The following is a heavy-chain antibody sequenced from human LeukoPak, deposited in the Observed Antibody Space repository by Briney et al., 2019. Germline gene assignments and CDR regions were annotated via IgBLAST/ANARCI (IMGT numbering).Heavy chain of an antibody. CDR2: TYYRSKWYN. J-gene: IGHJ5*02. CDR3: ARGFIAAAFIAWFDP. D-gene: IGHD6-13*01. V-gene: IGHV6-1*01. CDR1: GDSVSSNSAA. Sequence: PSQTLSLTCAISGDSVSSNSAAWNWIRQSPSRGLEWLGRTYYRSKWYNDYAVSVKSRIRINPDTSKNHFSLHLNSVTPEDTAVYYCARGFIAAAFIAWFDPWGQGTLVTVSS.